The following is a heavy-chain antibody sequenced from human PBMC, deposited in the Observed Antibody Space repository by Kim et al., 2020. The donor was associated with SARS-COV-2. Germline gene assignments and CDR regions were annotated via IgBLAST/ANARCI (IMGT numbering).Heavy chain of an antibody. CDR2: IKQDGSEK. D-gene: IGHD6-13*01. J-gene: IGHJ4*02. Sequence: GGSLRLSCAASGFTFSSYWMSWVRQAPGKGLEWVANIKQDGSEKYYVDSVKGRFTISRDNAKNSLYLQMNSLRAEDTAVYYCASSTGGAAAGTSTLAKGRDSWGQGTLVTVSS. CDR3: ASSTGGAAAGTSTLAKGRDS. CDR1: GFTFSSYW. V-gene: IGHV3-7*01.